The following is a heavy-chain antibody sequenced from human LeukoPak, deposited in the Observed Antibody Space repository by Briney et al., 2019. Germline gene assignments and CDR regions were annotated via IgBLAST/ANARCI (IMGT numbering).Heavy chain of an antibody. CDR2: IASDGSST. V-gene: IGHV3-74*01. D-gene: IGHD4-23*01. J-gene: IGHJ4*02. Sequence: PGGSLRLSCAASGFTFSSYWMNWVRQAPGKGLVWVSRIASDGSSTTYADSVKGRFCISRDNAKSTLYLQMNSLRVEDTAVYYCARGRPHGNDYWGQGTLVTVSS. CDR1: GFTFSSYW. CDR3: ARGRPHGNDY.